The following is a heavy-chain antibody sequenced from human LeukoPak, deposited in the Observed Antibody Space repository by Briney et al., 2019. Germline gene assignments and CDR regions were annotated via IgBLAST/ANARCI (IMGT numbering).Heavy chain of an antibody. CDR1: GLTVSSNY. CDR2: IYSDGRT. D-gene: IGHD5-24*01. J-gene: IGHJ4*02. CDR3: AGRTDFVITY. Sequence: PGGSLRLSCAASGLTVSSNYMSWVRQAPGKGLEWVSVIYSDGRTYYADSVQGRFTISRDNSKNTLYLQLNSLRAEDTAVYYCAGRTDFVITYWGQGTLVTVSS. V-gene: IGHV3-66*01.